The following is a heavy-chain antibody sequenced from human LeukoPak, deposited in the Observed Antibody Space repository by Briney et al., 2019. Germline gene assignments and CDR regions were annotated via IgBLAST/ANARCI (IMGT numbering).Heavy chain of an antibody. CDR2: IIPILDIA. J-gene: IGHJ6*02. CDR3: ARDQGVTDPPPYGLDV. V-gene: IGHV1-69*04. Sequence: SVKVSCKASGGTFSSYAISWVRQAPGQGLECMRRIIPILDIATYAQKFQGRVTITADKSTSTAYMELSSLSSEDTAVYYCARDQGVTDPPPYGLDVWGQGTTVTVSS. D-gene: IGHD3-10*01. CDR1: GGTFSSYA.